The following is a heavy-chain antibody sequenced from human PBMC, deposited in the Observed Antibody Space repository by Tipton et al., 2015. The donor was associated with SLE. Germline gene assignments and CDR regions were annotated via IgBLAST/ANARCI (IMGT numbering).Heavy chain of an antibody. Sequence: LRLSCTVSGASVSSFCWNWIRQSPGKGLGWIGRIYYSGSSYYNPSLKSRVTISVDTSKNQFSLKLGSVAAADTAVYYCARASPGVWYFDLWGRGTLVTVSS. V-gene: IGHV4-59*08. J-gene: IGHJ2*01. CDR1: GASVSSFC. D-gene: IGHD2-8*01. CDR2: IYYSGSS. CDR3: ARASPGVWYFDL.